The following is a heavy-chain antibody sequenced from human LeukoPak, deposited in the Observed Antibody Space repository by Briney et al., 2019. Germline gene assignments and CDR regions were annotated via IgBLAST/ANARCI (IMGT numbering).Heavy chain of an antibody. CDR2: FSFNGEST. CDR1: GFTFSSYA. J-gene: IGHJ6*03. V-gene: IGHV3-23*01. D-gene: IGHD5-18*01. Sequence: GGSLRLSCAASGFTFSSYAMTWVRQAPGKGLEWVSSFSFNGESTYYADSAKGRFTISRDNSKNTLYLQMNSLRAEDKAVYYCAKGGYSNGRYYYYYMDVWGEGTTVTVSS. CDR3: AKGGYSNGRYYYYYMDV.